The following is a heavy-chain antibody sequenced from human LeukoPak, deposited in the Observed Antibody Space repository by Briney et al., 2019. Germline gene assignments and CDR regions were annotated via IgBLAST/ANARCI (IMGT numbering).Heavy chain of an antibody. CDR2: INPNSGGT. V-gene: IGHV1-2*02. D-gene: IGHD2-15*01. Sequence: ASVKVSCKASGYTFTGYYMHWVRQAPGQGLEWMGWINPNSGGTNYAQKFQGRVTMTRDTSNSTAYMELSRLRSDDTAVYYCARGRCSGGSCPLSDYWGQGTLVTVSS. CDR3: ARGRCSGGSCPLSDY. J-gene: IGHJ4*02. CDR1: GYTFTGYY.